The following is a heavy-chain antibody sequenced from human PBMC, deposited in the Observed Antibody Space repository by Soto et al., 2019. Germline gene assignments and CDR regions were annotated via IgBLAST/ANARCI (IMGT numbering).Heavy chain of an antibody. V-gene: IGHV4-31*03. Sequence: KTSETLSLTCTVSGGSISSGGYYWSWIRQHPGKGLEWIGYIYYSGSTYYNPSLKSRVTISVDTSKNQFSLKLSSVTAADTAVYYCARSGGYDKNPLDYWGQGTLVTVSS. CDR1: GGSISSGGYY. CDR2: IYYSGST. J-gene: IGHJ4*02. CDR3: ARSGGYDKNPLDY. D-gene: IGHD5-12*01.